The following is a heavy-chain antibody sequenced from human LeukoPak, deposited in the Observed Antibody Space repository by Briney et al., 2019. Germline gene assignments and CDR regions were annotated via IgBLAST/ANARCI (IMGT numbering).Heavy chain of an antibody. CDR3: ARDWRSDYSSSSRLYYMDV. J-gene: IGHJ6*03. D-gene: IGHD6-6*01. Sequence: GGSLRLSCAASGFSFSTYNMNWVRQAPGQGLEWVPSISSSSSYIYYADSVKGRFTISRDNAKNSLYLQMNSLRAEDTAVYFCARDWRSDYSSSSRLYYMDVWGKGTTVTVSS. V-gene: IGHV3-21*01. CDR2: ISSSSSYI. CDR1: GFSFSTYN.